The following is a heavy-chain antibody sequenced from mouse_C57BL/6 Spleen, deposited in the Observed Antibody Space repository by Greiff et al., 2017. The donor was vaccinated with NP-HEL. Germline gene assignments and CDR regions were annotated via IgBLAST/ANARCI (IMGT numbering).Heavy chain of an antibody. CDR1: GYSITSDY. D-gene: IGHD1-1*01. J-gene: IGHJ2*01. CDR2: ISYSGST. V-gene: IGHV3-8*01. CDR3: ARHSRGFFFDY. Sequence: EVKLQESGPGLAKPSQTLSLTCSVTGYSITSDYWSWIRKFPGNKLEYMGYISYSGSTYYNPSLKSRISITRDTSKNQYYLQLNSVTTEDTATYYCARHSRGFFFDYWGQGTTLTVSS.